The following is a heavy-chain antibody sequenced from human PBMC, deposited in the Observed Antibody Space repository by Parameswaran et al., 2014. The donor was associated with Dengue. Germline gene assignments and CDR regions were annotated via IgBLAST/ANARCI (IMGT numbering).Heavy chain of an antibody. J-gene: IGHJ5*02. CDR3: ARVSVYSNWLDP. Sequence: WVRQAPGQGLEWMGWISPYRGKANYAQKMQGRVTMTADTSTNTAYMELRSLRSDDTAVYYCARVSVYSNWLDPWGQGTLGTVSS. V-gene: IGHV1-18*01. D-gene: IGHD2-15*01. CDR2: ISPYRGKA.